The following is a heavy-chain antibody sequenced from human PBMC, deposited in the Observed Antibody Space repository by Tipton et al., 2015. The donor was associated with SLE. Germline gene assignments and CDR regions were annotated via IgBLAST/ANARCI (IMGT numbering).Heavy chain of an antibody. CDR3: AREGIAVAGRGYYYYMDV. V-gene: IGHV1-8*01. CDR2: MNPNSGNT. CDR1: GYTFTSYD. J-gene: IGHJ6*03. Sequence: QSGPEVKKPGASVKVSCKASGYTFTSYDINWVRQATGQGLEWMGWMNPNSGNTGYAQKFQGRVTMTRNTSISTAYMELSSLRSEDTAVYYCAREGIAVAGRGYYYYMDVWGKGTTVTVSS. D-gene: IGHD6-19*01.